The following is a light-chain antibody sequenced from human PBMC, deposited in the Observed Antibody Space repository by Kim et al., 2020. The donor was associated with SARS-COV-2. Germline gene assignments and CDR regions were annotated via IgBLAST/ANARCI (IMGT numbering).Light chain of an antibody. V-gene: IGKV1-5*03. CDR2: KAS. J-gene: IGKJ4*01. CDR1: QSISSW. CDR3: QQYNGDPLT. Sequence: DIQMTQSPSTLSASVGDRVTITCRASQSISSWLAWYQQKPGKAPKLLIYKASSLESGVPSRFSGSGSGTEFTLTVSSLQPDDFATYYCQQYNGDPLTFGGGTKVDIK.